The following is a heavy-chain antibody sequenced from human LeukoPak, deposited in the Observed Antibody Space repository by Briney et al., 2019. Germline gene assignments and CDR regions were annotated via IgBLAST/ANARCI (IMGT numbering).Heavy chain of an antibody. CDR1: GFTFSSLS. V-gene: IGHV3-23*01. CDR3: AKGDTLLSALIVY. J-gene: IGHJ4*02. D-gene: IGHD2/OR15-2a*01. Sequence: PGGSLRLSCAASGFTFSSLSMSWARQAPGKGLEWVSAITVSGSSTYYADSVKGRFTISRDNPKNTLYLQMNSLRAEDSAIYYCAKGDTLLSALIVYWGQGTLVTVYS. CDR2: ITVSGSST.